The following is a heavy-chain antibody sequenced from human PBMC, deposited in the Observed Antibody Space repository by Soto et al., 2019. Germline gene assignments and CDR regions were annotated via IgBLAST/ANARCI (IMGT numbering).Heavy chain of an antibody. Sequence: QVQLVESGGGVVQPGRSLRLSCAVSGLTFGSYAMHWVRQAPGKGLEWVAIISYDGSNQYYADSVKGRFTISRDNSKDTLYLQLNSLRPEDTAVYYCARELSSGWTYLDYWGQGTLVTVSS. J-gene: IGHJ4*02. D-gene: IGHD6-19*01. CDR1: GLTFGSYA. CDR2: ISYDGSNQ. V-gene: IGHV3-30*04. CDR3: ARELSSGWTYLDY.